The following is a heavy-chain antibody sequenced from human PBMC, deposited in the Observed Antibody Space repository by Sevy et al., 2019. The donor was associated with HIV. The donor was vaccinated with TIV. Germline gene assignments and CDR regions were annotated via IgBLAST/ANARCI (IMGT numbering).Heavy chain of an antibody. V-gene: IGHV4-59*02. CDR1: GGSVSGHY. CDR2: IYYSGIT. Sequence: SETLSLTCTVSGGSVSGHYWTWIRQPPGKGLEWIGYIYYSGITNYNPSPKSRVTMSADTSKNQVSLKLTSVTAADTAVYYCARGGAGYGTNWGQGTLVTVSS. J-gene: IGHJ4*02. CDR3: ARGGAGYGTN. D-gene: IGHD6-13*01.